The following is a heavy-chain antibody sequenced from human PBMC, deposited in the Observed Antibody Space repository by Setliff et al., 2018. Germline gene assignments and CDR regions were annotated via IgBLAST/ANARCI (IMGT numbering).Heavy chain of an antibody. Sequence: GGSLRLSCVASGITFTSYAMSWVRQAPGKGLEWVSTVSVSGDNTYYTDSVKGRFTTSRGNSKNTVSLQMSSLRAEDTAVYFCAKEQEITLVPGIIPDAFDLWGQGTMVTVSS. D-gene: IGHD3-10*01. CDR3: AKEQEITLVPGIIPDAFDL. CDR2: VSVSGDNT. J-gene: IGHJ3*01. CDR1: GITFTSYA. V-gene: IGHV3-23*01.